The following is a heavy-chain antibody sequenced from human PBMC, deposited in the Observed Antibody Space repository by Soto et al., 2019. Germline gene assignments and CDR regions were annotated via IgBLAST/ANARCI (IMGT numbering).Heavy chain of an antibody. J-gene: IGHJ4*02. D-gene: IGHD6-19*01. CDR1: GYTFTRYG. Sequence: QVQLVQSGAEVKKPGASVKVSCKASGYTFTRYGISWVRQAPGQGLEWMGWISAYNGNTNNAQKLQGRVTMTTDTSTRTAYRELRSLRSDDTAVYYCARDGEGVAGTTRGADFDYWGQGTMVTVSS. V-gene: IGHV1-18*01. CDR2: ISAYNGNT. CDR3: ARDGEGVAGTTRGADFDY.